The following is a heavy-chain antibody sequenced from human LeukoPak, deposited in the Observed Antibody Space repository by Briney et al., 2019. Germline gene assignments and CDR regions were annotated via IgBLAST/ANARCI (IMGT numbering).Heavy chain of an antibody. J-gene: IGHJ4*02. V-gene: IGHV3-74*01. CDR1: GFTFSSYW. CDR2: INSDGSST. D-gene: IGHD3-22*01. Sequence: GGSLRLSCAASGFTFSSYWMHWVRQAPGKGLVWVSRINSDGSSTSYADSVKGRFTISRDNAKNTLYLQMNSLRAEDTAVYYCAKVAGDYYDSSGFYYHYWGQGTLVTVSS. CDR3: AKVAGDYYDSSGFYYHY.